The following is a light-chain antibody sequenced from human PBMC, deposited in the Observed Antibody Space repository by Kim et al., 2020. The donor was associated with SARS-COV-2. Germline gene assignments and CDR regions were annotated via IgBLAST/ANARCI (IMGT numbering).Light chain of an antibody. J-gene: IGLJ1*01. CDR2: EVS. CDR1: NSDVGANNY. V-gene: IGLV2-8*01. CDR3: SSHAGSFYV. Sequence: GQSVTISCTGTNSDVGANNYVSWYQQHPGKAPKLMIYEVSKRPSGVPDRFSGSKSGNTASLTVSGLQPEDEADYYCSSHAGSFYVFGTGTKVTVL.